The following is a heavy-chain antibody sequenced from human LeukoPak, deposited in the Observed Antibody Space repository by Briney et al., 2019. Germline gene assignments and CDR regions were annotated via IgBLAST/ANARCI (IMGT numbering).Heavy chain of an antibody. V-gene: IGHV3-7*04. Sequence: PGGSLRLSCAASGFTFSNTWMSWVRQAPGKGLEWVANIKHDGSEKDCVDSVKGRFTISRDNAKNSLYLQMNSLRVEDTALYYCARGGESRAVLQQWGQGTLVTVSS. CDR3: ARGGESRAVLQQ. CDR2: IKHDGSEK. D-gene: IGHD3-16*01. CDR1: GFTFSNTW. J-gene: IGHJ1*01.